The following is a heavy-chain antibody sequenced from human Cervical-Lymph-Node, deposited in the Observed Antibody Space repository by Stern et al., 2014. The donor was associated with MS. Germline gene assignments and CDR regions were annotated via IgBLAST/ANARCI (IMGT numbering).Heavy chain of an antibody. V-gene: IGHV1-2*02. CDR1: GYSFTGYF. CDR3: ARDGRSSYGSGSYYSSGY. J-gene: IGHJ4*02. CDR2: INPNSGDT. D-gene: IGHD3-10*01. Sequence: VQLVQSGAEVKKPGASVKVSCKASGYSFTGYFLHWVRQAPGHGLEWMGWINPNSGDTNYAQKFHGRVTMTRDSSSSTAYMELSSLRSDDTAVYYCARDGRSSYGSGSYYSSGYWGQGTLVTVSS.